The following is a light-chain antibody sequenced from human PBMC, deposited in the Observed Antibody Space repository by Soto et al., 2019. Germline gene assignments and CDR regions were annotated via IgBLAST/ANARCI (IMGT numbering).Light chain of an antibody. CDR1: QSVSSS. CDR3: QHRANWPLT. V-gene: IGKV3-11*01. J-gene: IGKJ3*01. Sequence: EIVLTQSPATLCVWPGERATLSCRASQSVSSSLAWYRRKPGQAPRLLIYDATNRASGVPARFSGSGSGTDFTLTISSLEPEDFAVYYCQHRANWPLTFGPGTKVDIK. CDR2: DAT.